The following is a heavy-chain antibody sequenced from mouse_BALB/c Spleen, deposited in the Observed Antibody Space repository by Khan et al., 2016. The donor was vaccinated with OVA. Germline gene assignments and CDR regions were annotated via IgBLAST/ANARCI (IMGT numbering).Heavy chain of an antibody. CDR3: AREASSWDFTFPY. J-gene: IGHJ3*01. Sequence: VQLKQSGPELVEPGASVKMSCKASGYTFTNYVMHWVKQKPGQGLEWIGYINPYNAGTRYNEKFKGKATLTSDISSSTDSMELSSLTSAASAVFYCAREASSWDFTFPYWGQGTLVTVSA. V-gene: IGHV1S136*01. D-gene: IGHD4-1*01. CDR1: GYTFTNYV. CDR2: INPYNAGT.